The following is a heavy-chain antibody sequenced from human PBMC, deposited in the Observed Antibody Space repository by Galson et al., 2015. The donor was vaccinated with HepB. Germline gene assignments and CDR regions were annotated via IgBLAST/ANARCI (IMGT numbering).Heavy chain of an antibody. D-gene: IGHD3-22*01. CDR3: ARDSRRYYDSSGPPLGGV. CDR2: IIPLSYTT. Sequence: SVKVSCKASGGSFSSYAINWVRQAPGQGLEWMGGIIPLSYTTNYAQKFQGRVTITADESTSTVYMELSSLRSEDTAVYYCARDSRRYYDSSGPPLGGVWGQGTLVTVSS. V-gene: IGHV1-69*13. CDR1: GGSFSSYA. J-gene: IGHJ4*02.